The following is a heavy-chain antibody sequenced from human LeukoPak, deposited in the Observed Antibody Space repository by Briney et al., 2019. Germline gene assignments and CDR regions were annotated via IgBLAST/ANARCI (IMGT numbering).Heavy chain of an antibody. CDR2: IYYSGST. J-gene: IGHJ4*02. V-gene: IGHV4-39*01. D-gene: IGHD5-12*01. CDR3: ARKTGYSGYDIFDY. Sequence: SETLSLTCTVSGGSISSSSYYWGWIRQPPGKGLEWIGSIYYSGSTYYNPSLKSRVTISADTSKNQFSLKLSSVTAADTAVYYCARKTGYSGYDIFDYWGQGTLVTVSS. CDR1: GGSISSSSYY.